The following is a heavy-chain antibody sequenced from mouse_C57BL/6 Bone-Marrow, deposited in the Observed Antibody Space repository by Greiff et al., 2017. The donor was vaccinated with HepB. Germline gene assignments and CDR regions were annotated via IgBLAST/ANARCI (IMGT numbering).Heavy chain of an antibody. CDR1: GYAFSSSW. CDR2: IYPGDGDT. J-gene: IGHJ2*01. D-gene: IGHD1-1*01. Sequence: QVQLQQSGPELVKPGASVKISCKASGYAFSSSWMNWVKQRPGKGLEWIGRIYPGDGDTNYNGKFKGKATLTADKSSSTAYMQLSSLTSEDSAVYFCGLYGSSHYFDYWGQGTTLTVSS. V-gene: IGHV1-82*01. CDR3: GLYGSSHYFDY.